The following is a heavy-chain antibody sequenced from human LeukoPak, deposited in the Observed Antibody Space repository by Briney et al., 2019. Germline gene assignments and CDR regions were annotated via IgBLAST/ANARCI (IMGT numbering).Heavy chain of an antibody. CDR2: ISGSGGST. CDR1: GFTFSSHA. D-gene: IGHD4-17*01. CDR3: ARDYADYVGYFFFDY. J-gene: IGHJ4*02. Sequence: GGSLRLSCAASGFTFSSHAMNWVRQAPGKGLEWVSAISGSGGSTYYTDSAKGRFTISRDNSQNTLYLQMNSLRAEDTAVYYCARDYADYVGYFFFDYWGQGTLVTVSS. V-gene: IGHV3-23*01.